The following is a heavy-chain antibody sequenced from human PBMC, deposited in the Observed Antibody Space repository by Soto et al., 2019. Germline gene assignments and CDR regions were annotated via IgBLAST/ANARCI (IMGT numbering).Heavy chain of an antibody. J-gene: IGHJ4*02. CDR3: ARERISYYYDSSGYCFND. CDR1: GGTFSSYA. D-gene: IGHD3-22*01. Sequence: AASVKVSCKASGGTFSSYAISWVRQAPGQGLEWMGGIIPIFGTANYAQKFQGRVTITADKSTSTAYMELSSLRSEDTAVYYCARERISYYYDSSGYCFNDWGQGTLVTVSS. V-gene: IGHV1-69*06. CDR2: IIPIFGTA.